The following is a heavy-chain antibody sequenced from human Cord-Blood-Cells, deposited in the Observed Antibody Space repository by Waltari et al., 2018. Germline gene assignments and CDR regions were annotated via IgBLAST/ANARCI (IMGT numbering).Heavy chain of an antibody. V-gene: IGHV1-2*02. D-gene: IGHD1-1*01. CDR2: INPNSGGT. J-gene: IGHJ2*01. CDR3: ATPNWRYWYFDL. CDR1: EYIFTGYY. Sequence: QVQLVESGAEVKKPGASVSVSCKAAEYIFTGYYMNWVRQVPGQGLEWMGWINPNSGGTNYAQKFQGRLTMTRDTSISTAYMELSRLRSDDTAVYYCATPNWRYWYFDLWGRGTLVTVSS.